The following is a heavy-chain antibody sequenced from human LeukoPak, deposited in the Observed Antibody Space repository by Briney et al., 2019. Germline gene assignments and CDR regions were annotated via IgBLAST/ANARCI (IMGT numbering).Heavy chain of an antibody. J-gene: IGHJ5*02. CDR1: GGSISSYF. CDR2: ISYNGRT. CDR3: ASDGYRGVTQFDP. D-gene: IGHD3-10*01. V-gene: IGHV4-59*01. Sequence: PSETLSLTCTVAGGSISSYFWSWIRQPPGKGLEWIGYISYNGRTNYNPSLKSRVIISVDTSKSQSSLNLISVTAADPAVDYYASDGYRGVTQFDPWGQGTLVTVSS.